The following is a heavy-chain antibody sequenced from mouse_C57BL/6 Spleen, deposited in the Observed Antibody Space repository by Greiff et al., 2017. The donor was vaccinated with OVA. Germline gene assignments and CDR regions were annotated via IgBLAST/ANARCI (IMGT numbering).Heavy chain of an antibody. CDR2: IYPGDGDT. CDR3: ANLAWFAD. J-gene: IGHJ3*01. CDR1: GYAFSSSW. V-gene: IGHV1-82*01. Sequence: VQLQQSGPELVKPGASVKISCKASGYAFSSSWMNWVKQRPGKGLEWIGRIYPGDGDTNYNGKFKGKATLTADKSSSTAYMQLSSLTSEDSAVYFCANLAWFADWGKGTLVTVSA.